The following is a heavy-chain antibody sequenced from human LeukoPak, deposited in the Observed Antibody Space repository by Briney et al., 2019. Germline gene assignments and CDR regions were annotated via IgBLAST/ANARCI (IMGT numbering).Heavy chain of an antibody. V-gene: IGHV3-30*02. CDR1: GFTFSSYG. J-gene: IGHJ4*02. Sequence: GGTLRLSCAASGFTFSSYGMHWVRQAPGKGLEWVAVIWYDGSNKYYADSVKGRFTISSDNYKNTLYLLNNSQEAEDTDVYYWSKIPAGLYFDYWGQGTLVTVSS. CDR2: IWYDGSNK. CDR3: SKIPAGLYFDY.